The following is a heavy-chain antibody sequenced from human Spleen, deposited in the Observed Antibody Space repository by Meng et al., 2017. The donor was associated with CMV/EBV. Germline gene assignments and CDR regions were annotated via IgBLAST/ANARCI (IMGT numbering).Heavy chain of an antibody. CDR3: ARDGGWFDP. CDR2: IYYSGST. Sequence: GSLRLSCTVSGGSISSYYWSWIRQPPGKGLEWIGYIYYSGSTNYNPSLRSRVAMSVDTSKNQFSLKLTSVTAADTAVYYCARDGGWFDPWGRGTLVTVSS. CDR1: GGSISSYY. J-gene: IGHJ5*02. D-gene: IGHD3-16*01. V-gene: IGHV4-59*01.